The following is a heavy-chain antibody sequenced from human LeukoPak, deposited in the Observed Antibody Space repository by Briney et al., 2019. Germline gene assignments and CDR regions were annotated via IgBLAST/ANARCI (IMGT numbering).Heavy chain of an antibody. J-gene: IGHJ4*02. D-gene: IGHD4-17*01. Sequence: GGSLRLSCVVSGFIFSDYGMHWIRQAPGKGLEWVAVISYDGSNKNYADSVKGRFTISRDNSKNTLYLQMNSLRAEDTAVYYCATDYGDYSGWDYWGQGTLVTVSS. V-gene: IGHV3-30*03. CDR3: ATDYGDYSGWDY. CDR2: ISYDGSNK. CDR1: GFIFSDYG.